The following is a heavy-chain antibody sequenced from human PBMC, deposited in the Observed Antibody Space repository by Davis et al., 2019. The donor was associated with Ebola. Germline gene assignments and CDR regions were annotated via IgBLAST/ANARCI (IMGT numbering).Heavy chain of an antibody. V-gene: IGHV3-21*01. J-gene: IGHJ6*02. CDR2: ISGSGTYT. Sequence: GESLKISCAASGFTFSSYAMTWVRQAPGKGLEWVSTISGSGTYTYHADSVKGRFTISRDNAKNSLYLQMNSLRAEDTAVYYCARDDYGDYYYYYGMDVWGQGTTVTVSS. D-gene: IGHD4-17*01. CDR3: ARDDYGDYYYYYGMDV. CDR1: GFTFSSYA.